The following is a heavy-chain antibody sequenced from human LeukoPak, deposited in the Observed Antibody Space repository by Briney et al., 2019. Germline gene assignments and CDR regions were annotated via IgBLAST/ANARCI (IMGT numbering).Heavy chain of an antibody. V-gene: IGHV4-59*12. CDR2: IYYSGTT. D-gene: IGHD3-10*01. Sequence: SETLSLTCTVSGGSISSYYWSWIRQPPGKGLEWIGYIYYSGTTNYNPSLKSRVTISVDTSKNQFSLNLISVTAADTAVFYCARGEGYGSGTVHFDYWGRGILVTVSS. CDR1: GGSISSYY. J-gene: IGHJ4*02. CDR3: ARGEGYGSGTVHFDY.